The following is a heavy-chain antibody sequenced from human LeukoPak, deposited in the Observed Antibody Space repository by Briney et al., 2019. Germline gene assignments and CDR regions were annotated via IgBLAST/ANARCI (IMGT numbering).Heavy chain of an antibody. J-gene: IGHJ1*01. V-gene: IGHV4-59*01. D-gene: IGHD3-22*01. CDR1: GGSISSYY. CDR2: IYYSGST. CDR3: ASGYYDAEYFQH. Sequence: SETLSLTCTVSGGSISSYYWSWIRQPPGKGLEWIGYIYYSGSTNYNPSLKSRVTISVDTSKNQFSLKLSSVTAADTAVYYCASGYYDAEYFQHWGQGTLVTVSS.